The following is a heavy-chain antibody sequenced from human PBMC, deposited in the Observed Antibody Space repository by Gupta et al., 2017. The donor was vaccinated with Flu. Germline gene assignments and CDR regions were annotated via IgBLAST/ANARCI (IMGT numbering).Heavy chain of an antibody. CDR3: ARARIVGATTWEYYYYGMDV. CDR2: IIPIFGTA. D-gene: IGHD1-26*01. Sequence: QVQLVQSGAEVKKPGSSVKVSCKASGGTFSSYAISWVRQAPGQGLEWMGGIIPIFGTANYAQKFQGRVTITADESTSTAYMELSSLRSEDTAVYYCARARIVGATTWEYYYYGMDVWGQGTTVTVSS. CDR1: GGTFSSYA. V-gene: IGHV1-69*01. J-gene: IGHJ6*02.